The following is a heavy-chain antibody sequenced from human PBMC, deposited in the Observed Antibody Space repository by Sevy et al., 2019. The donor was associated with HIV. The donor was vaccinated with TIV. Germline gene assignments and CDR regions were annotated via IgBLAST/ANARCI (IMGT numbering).Heavy chain of an antibody. D-gene: IGHD3-10*01. CDR3: ARGRGYGSGSYFDYYYYYGMDV. J-gene: IGHJ6*02. CDR1: GYTFTGYY. V-gene: IGHV1-2*02. Sequence: ASVKVSCKASGYTFTGYYMYWVRQAPGQGLEWMGWINPNSGGTNYAQKFQGRVTMTRDTSISTAYMELSRLRSDDTAVYYCARGRGYGSGSYFDYYYYYGMDVWGQGTTVTVSS. CDR2: INPNSGGT.